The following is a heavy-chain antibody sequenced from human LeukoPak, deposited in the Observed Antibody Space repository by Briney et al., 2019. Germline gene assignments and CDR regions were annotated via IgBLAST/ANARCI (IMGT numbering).Heavy chain of an antibody. Sequence: ASVRVSCKPSLYTLTSYDINWVRQATGQGLEWMGWMNPNSGNTGYAQKFQGRVTMTRNTSISTAYMELSSLRSEDTAVYYCARGDVGVLRYFGWLYYFDYWGQGTLVTVSS. CDR1: LYTLTSYD. V-gene: IGHV1-8*01. D-gene: IGHD3-9*01. J-gene: IGHJ4*02. CDR3: ARGDVGVLRYFGWLYYFDY. CDR2: MNPNSGNT.